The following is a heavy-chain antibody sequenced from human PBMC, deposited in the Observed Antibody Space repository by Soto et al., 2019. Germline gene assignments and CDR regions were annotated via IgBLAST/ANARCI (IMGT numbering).Heavy chain of an antibody. J-gene: IGHJ4*02. Sequence: QLQLQESGSGLVKPSQTLSLTCSISGDSINSGAFSWTWIRQPPGKGLEWIGCIFHSATTYYNPTPRRRVTIXGXRXXSQFSLNLSSVTAADTAVYFCARGIVLAGIHYFDSWGQGMLVTVSS. D-gene: IGHD6-19*01. CDR1: GDSINSGAFS. CDR3: ARGIVLAGIHYFDS. V-gene: IGHV4-30-2*01. CDR2: IFHSATT.